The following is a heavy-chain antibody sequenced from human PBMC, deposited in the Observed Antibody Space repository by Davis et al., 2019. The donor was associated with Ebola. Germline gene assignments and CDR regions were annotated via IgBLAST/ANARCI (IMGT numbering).Heavy chain of an antibody. J-gene: IGHJ3*01. CDR2: IKTDGSYT. CDR3: AREQTIQRWLQSAFDL. CDR1: GFTFSSYW. D-gene: IGHD5-18*01. Sequence: HTGGSLRLSCAASGFTFSSYWMHWVRQAPGKGLVWVSRIKTDGSYTNYADSVKGRFAIFRDNAKNTLYLQMNSLRAEDTAIYYCAREQTIQRWLQSAFDLWGHGTMVTVSS. V-gene: IGHV3-74*01.